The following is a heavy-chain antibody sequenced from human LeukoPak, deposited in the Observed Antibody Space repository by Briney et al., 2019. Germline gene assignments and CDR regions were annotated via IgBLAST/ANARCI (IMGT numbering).Heavy chain of an antibody. V-gene: IGHV3-48*03. CDR2: ISTSGSII. CDR3: ARERFLEWLSLVDAFDI. CDR1: GFTFGSYE. D-gene: IGHD3-3*01. Sequence: GGSLRLSCEASGFTFGSYEMTWVRQAPGKGLEWLSYISTSGSIIVYADSVRGRFTVSRDNAKNSLYLQMNSLRAEDTAVYYCARERFLEWLSLVDAFDIWGQGTMVTVSS. J-gene: IGHJ3*02.